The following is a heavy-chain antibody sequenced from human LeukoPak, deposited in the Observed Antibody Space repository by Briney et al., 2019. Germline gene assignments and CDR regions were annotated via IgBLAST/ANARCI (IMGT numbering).Heavy chain of an antibody. CDR2: ISSSSSYI. V-gene: IGHV3-21*01. Sequence: PGGSLRPSCAASGFTFSSYSMNWVRQAPGKGLEWVSSISSSSSYIYYADSVKGLFTISRDNAKNSLYLQMNSLRAEDTAVYYCARESGPSRSTQDAFDIWGQGTMVTVSS. J-gene: IGHJ3*02. CDR1: GFTFSSYS. CDR3: ARESGPSRSTQDAFDI. D-gene: IGHD1-1*01.